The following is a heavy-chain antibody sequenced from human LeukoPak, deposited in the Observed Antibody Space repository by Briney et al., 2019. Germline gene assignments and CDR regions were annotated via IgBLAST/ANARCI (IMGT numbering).Heavy chain of an antibody. D-gene: IGHD3-10*01. V-gene: IGHV3-23*01. Sequence: GGTLRLSCAASGFTFSSYGMSWVRQAPGKGLEWVSAISGSGGSTYYADPVKGRFTISRDNSKNTLYLQMNSLRAEDTAVYYCAKDGFVYGSGSYSDYWGQGTLVTVSS. CDR2: ISGSGGST. CDR1: GFTFSSYG. J-gene: IGHJ4*02. CDR3: AKDGFVYGSGSYSDY.